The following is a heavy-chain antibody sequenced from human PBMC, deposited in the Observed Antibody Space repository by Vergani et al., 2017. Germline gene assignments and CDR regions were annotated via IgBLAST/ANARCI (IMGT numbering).Heavy chain of an antibody. V-gene: IGHV1-18*01. CDR3: ARDXRIAVATTWDYYYYGMDV. Sequence: QVQLVQSGAEVKKPGASVKVSCKASGYTFTSYGISWVRQAPGQGLEWMGWISAYNGNTNYAQKLQGRVTMTTDTSTSTAYMELRSLRSDDTAVYYCARDXRIAVATTWDYYYYGMDVWGQGTTVTVSS. CDR2: ISAYNGNT. CDR1: GYTFTSYG. D-gene: IGHD6-19*01. J-gene: IGHJ6*02.